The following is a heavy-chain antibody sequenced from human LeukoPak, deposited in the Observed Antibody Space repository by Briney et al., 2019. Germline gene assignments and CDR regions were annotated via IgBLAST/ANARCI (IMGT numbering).Heavy chain of an antibody. V-gene: IGHV3-21*01. Sequence: GGSLRLSCAASGFTFSNYNMNWVRQAPGKAMEWVSSITSSGTYIFYADSVKGRFTISRDNAKNSLYLQMDSPGPEDTAVYYCARDPYSGNYGNDYYYYMDVWGKGTTVTISS. D-gene: IGHD1-26*01. CDR1: GFTFSNYN. CDR3: ARDPYSGNYGNDYYYYMDV. CDR2: ITSSGTYI. J-gene: IGHJ6*03.